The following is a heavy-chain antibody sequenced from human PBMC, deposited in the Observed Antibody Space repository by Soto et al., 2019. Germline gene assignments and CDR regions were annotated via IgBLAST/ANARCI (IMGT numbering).Heavy chain of an antibody. CDR3: ARVGGFGATTIDY. Sequence: SETLSLTCTVSGGSISSDDYYWSWIRQPPGKGLEWIGYIYYSGSTYYNPSLKSRVTISVDTSKNQFSLKLSSVTAADTAVYYCARVGGFGATTIDYWGQGTLVTVSS. CDR2: IYYSGST. CDR1: GGSISSDDYY. V-gene: IGHV4-30-4*01. J-gene: IGHJ4*02. D-gene: IGHD3-10*01.